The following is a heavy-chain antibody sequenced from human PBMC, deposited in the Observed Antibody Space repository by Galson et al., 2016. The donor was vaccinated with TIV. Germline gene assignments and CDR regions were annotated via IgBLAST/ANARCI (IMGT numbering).Heavy chain of an antibody. J-gene: IGHJ2*01. CDR1: GYRFTNSW. V-gene: IGHV5-51*01. Sequence: QSGAEVKKPGDSLKISCKTSGYRFTNSWIAWVRQMPGKGLEWMGVIYPADSDTTYRPSLQGQVTMSVDKSISTAYLQWSSLKALDTAMYYCARHDSSAFSNWYFNLWGRGTLVTVSS. D-gene: IGHD3-22*01. CDR3: ARHDSSAFSNWYFNL. CDR2: IYPADSDT.